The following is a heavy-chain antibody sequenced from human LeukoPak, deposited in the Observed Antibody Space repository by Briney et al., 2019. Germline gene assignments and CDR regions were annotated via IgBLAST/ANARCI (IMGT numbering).Heavy chain of an antibody. V-gene: IGHV3-21*01. J-gene: IGHJ4*02. CDR1: GFTFSSYA. CDR2: ISSSSSYI. D-gene: IGHD3-9*01. Sequence: GSLRLSCAASGFTFSSYAMSWVRQAPGKGLEWVSSISSSSSYIYYADSVKGRFTISRDNAKNSLYLQMNSLRAEDTAVYYCARERVGYDILTGYYTNYFDYWGQGTLVTVSS. CDR3: ARERVGYDILTGYYTNYFDY.